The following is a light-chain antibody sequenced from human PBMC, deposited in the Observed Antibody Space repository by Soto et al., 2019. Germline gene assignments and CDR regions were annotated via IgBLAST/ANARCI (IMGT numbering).Light chain of an antibody. V-gene: IGKV1-5*01. J-gene: IGKJ2*01. CDR1: QSITNR. CDR2: DAS. Sequence: DIKMTQSPSTLSASVVVRVTISCRASQSITNRLAWYQLKPGKAPQILIYDASSLESGAPSRFSGSGSWTEFILTISSLQPEDFATYCCQHYGGMWAFGHGS. CDR3: QHYGGMWA.